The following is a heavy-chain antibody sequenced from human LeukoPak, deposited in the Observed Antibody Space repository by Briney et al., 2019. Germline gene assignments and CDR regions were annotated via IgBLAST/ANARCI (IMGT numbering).Heavy chain of an antibody. CDR3: ARSPPTVTTIAYYFDY. Sequence: GESLKISCKGSGYSFTSYWIGWVRQMPGKGLEWMGIIYPGDSDTRYSPSFQGQVTISADKSISTAYLQWSSLKASDTAMYHCARSPPTVTTIAYYFDYWGQGTLVTVSS. D-gene: IGHD4-17*01. CDR1: GYSFTSYW. J-gene: IGHJ4*02. V-gene: IGHV5-51*01. CDR2: IYPGDSDT.